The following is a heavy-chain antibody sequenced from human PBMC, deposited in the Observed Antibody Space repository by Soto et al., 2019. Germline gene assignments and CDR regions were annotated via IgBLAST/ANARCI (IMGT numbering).Heavy chain of an antibody. D-gene: IGHD2-21*02. V-gene: IGHV4-30-4*01. CDR3: ARRAQSAYCGSDCHLYYFDY. CDR2: LYYSWST. J-gene: IGHJ4*02. CDR1: VGSLSSGDYY. Sequence: PSETVSLTCTVSVGSLSSGDYYLSWIRQPPGKGLEWSGYLYYSWSTYDNLSLKSRVTISVYTSKNQFSLKLSSVTAADTAVYYCARRAQSAYCGSDCHLYYFDYWREGTLVTVSS.